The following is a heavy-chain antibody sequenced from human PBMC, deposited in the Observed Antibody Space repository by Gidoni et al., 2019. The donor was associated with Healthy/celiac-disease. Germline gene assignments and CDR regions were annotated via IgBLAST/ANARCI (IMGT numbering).Heavy chain of an antibody. Sequence: QVQLQESGPGLVKPSQTLSLTCTVSGGSISSGRYYWSWIRPPAGQGLEWIGRIYTSGSTNYNPSLKSRVTISVDTSKNQFSLKLSSVTAADTAVYYCACGYCSSTSCPYRMDVWGQGTTVTVSS. D-gene: IGHD2-2*03. CDR2: IYTSGST. J-gene: IGHJ6*02. CDR3: ACGYCSSTSCPYRMDV. V-gene: IGHV4-61*02. CDR1: GGSISSGRYY.